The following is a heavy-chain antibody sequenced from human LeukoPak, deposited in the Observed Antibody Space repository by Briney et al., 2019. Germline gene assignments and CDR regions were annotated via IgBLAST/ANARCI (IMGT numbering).Heavy chain of an antibody. Sequence: SETLSLTCTVSGGSISSSSYYWGWIRQPPGKGLEWIGSIYYSGSTYYNPSLKSRVTISVDTSKNQFSLKLSSVTAADTAVYYCARTILTGYYSPEYYFDYWGQGTLATVSS. D-gene: IGHD3-9*01. CDR2: IYYSGST. J-gene: IGHJ4*02. CDR1: GGSISSSSYY. CDR3: ARTILTGYYSPEYYFDY. V-gene: IGHV4-39*01.